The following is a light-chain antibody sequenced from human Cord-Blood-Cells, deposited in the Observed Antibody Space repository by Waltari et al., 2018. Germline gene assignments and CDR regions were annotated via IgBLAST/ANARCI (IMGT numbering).Light chain of an antibody. V-gene: IGLV2-11*01. J-gene: IGLJ3*02. CDR2: DVS. CDR1: SSDVGGYNY. Sequence: QSALTQPRSVSGSPGQSVTISCTGTSSDVGGYNYVSWYQQHPGKAPKPMIYDVSKRPSGVPDRFSGSKSGNTASLTISGLQAEDGADYYCCSYAGSYNWVFGGGTKLTVL. CDR3: CSYAGSYNWV.